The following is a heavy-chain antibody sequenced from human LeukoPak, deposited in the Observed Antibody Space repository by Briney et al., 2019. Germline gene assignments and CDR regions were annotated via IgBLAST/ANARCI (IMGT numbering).Heavy chain of an antibody. CDR1: GFTFDDYA. J-gene: IGHJ6*03. D-gene: IGHD3-3*01. CDR2: ISWDGGST. CDR3: AKDRGLDDFWSGYGGYMDV. Sequence: GGSLRLSCAASGFTFDDYAMHWVRQAPGKGLEWVSLISWDGGSTYYADSVKGRFTISRDNSKTSLYLQMNSLRAEDTALYYCAKDRGLDDFWSGYGGYMDVWGKGTTVTVSS. V-gene: IGHV3-43D*03.